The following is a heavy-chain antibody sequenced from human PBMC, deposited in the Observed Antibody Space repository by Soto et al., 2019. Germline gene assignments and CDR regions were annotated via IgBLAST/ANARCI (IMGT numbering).Heavy chain of an antibody. D-gene: IGHD6-25*01. CDR3: AGQTFTIAAASYGRSNWFDP. V-gene: IGHV4-39*01. CDR2: IYFTGNT. J-gene: IGHJ5*02. CDR1: GGSITSSSHF. Sequence: SETLSLTCSASGGSITSSSHFWGWVRQPPGKGLEWIGTIYFTGNTYYTPSLKSRLTMTIDTSKNEFSLRLNSVTAADTAVYYCAGQTFTIAAASYGRSNWFDPWGPGTLVTVSS.